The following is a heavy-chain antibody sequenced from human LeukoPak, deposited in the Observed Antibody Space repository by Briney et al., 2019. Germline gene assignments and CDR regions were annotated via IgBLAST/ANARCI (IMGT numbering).Heavy chain of an antibody. D-gene: IGHD3-10*01. Sequence: ASVKVSCKASGYTFTSYGISWVRQAPGQGLEWMGWISAYNGNTNYAQKLQGRVTMTEDTSTDTAYMELSSLRSEDTAVYYCATFYYGSGSYYWFDPWGQGTLVTVSS. CDR1: GYTFTSYG. V-gene: IGHV1-18*01. J-gene: IGHJ5*02. CDR2: ISAYNGNT. CDR3: ATFYYGSGSYYWFDP.